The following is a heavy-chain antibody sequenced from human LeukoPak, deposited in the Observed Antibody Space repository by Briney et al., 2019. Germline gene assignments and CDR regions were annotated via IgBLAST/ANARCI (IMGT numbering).Heavy chain of an antibody. CDR2: IYPGDFET. CDR3: ARQGGASCSGGTCYPDY. CDR1: GYSFTSYW. J-gene: IGHJ4*02. Sequence: GESLKISRKGSGYSFTSYWIAWVRQMPGRGLEWMGIIYPGDFETRYSPSFQGQVTISADKSISTAYLQWSSLKASDTAMYYCARQGGASCSGGTCYPDYWGLGTLVPVSS. D-gene: IGHD2-15*01. V-gene: IGHV5-51*01.